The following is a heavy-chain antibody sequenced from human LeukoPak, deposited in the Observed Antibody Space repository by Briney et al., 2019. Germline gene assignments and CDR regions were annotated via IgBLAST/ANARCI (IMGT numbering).Heavy chain of an antibody. J-gene: IGHJ6*03. CDR2: IIPIFGTA. V-gene: IGHV1-69*05. D-gene: IGHD2-2*01. CDR1: GCTFSSYA. Sequence: ASVKVSCKASGCTFSSYAISWVRQAPGQGLEWMGGIIPIFGTANYAQKFQGRVTITTDESTSTAYMELSSLRSEDTAVYYCARGPDIVVVPAALGYYYYYMDVWGKGTTVTVSS. CDR3: ARGPDIVVVPAALGYYYYYMDV.